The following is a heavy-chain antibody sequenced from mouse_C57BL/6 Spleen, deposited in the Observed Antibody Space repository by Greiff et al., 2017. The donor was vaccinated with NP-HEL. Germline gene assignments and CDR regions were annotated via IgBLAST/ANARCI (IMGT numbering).Heavy chain of an antibody. J-gene: IGHJ4*01. D-gene: IGHD1-1*01. V-gene: IGHV2-2*01. CDR3: ARNPFKYYGSSYYYYAMDY. CDR2: IWSGGST. Sequence: QVQLQQSGPGLVQPSQSLSITCTVSGFSLTSYGVHWVRQSPGKGLEWLGVIWSGGSTDYNAAFISRLSISKDNSKSQVFFKMNSLQADDTAIYYCARNPFKYYGSSYYYYAMDYWGQGTSVTVSS. CDR1: GFSLTSYG.